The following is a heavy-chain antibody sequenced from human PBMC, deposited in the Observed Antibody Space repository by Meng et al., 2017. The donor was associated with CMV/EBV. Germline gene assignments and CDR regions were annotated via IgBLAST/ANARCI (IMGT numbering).Heavy chain of an antibody. Sequence: GESLKISCAASGFTVSSNYMSWVRQAPGKGLEWVSVIYSGGSTYYADSVKGRFTISRDNAKNSLYLQMNSLRAEDTAVYYCARDKATMVRGVLDYWGQGTLVTVSS. J-gene: IGHJ4*02. D-gene: IGHD3-10*01. CDR1: GFTVSSNY. V-gene: IGHV3-53*01. CDR2: IYSGGST. CDR3: ARDKATMVRGVLDY.